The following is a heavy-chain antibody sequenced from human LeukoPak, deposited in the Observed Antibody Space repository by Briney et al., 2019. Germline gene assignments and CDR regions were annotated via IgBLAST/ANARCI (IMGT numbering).Heavy chain of an antibody. D-gene: IGHD2-8*01. CDR2: IYYSGST. CDR3: ARYYCPNGICSGFDY. J-gene: IGHJ4*02. Sequence: SVTLSLTCTVSGGSISGHFWSWIRRPPGKGLEWIEYIYYSGSTNYSPSLKSRVIMSVDTSKNQFSLKLSSLTAADTAEYYCARYYCPNGICSGFDYWGQGIPVTVSS. CDR1: GGSISGHF. V-gene: IGHV4-59*08.